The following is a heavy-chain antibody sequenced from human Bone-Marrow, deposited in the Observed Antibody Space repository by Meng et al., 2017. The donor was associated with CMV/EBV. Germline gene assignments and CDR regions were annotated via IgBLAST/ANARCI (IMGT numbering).Heavy chain of an antibody. V-gene: IGHV4-59*01. D-gene: IGHD6-19*01. CDR2: IYYSGST. CDR3: ARRSAVAHPFDY. CDR1: GGSISRYY. Sequence: SETLSLTCTVSGGSISRYYWSWIRQPPGKGLEWIGYIYYSGSTNYNPSLKSRVTISVDTSKNQFSLKLSSVTAADTAVYYCARRSAVAHPFDYCGQGTLVTVSS. J-gene: IGHJ4*02.